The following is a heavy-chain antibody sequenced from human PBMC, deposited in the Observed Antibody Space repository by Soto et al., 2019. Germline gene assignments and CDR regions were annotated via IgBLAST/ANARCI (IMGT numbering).Heavy chain of an antibody. D-gene: IGHD3-3*01. CDR2: IYYSGST. CDR3: ARVGSYYDFWSGYPDY. Sequence: SETLSLTCTVSGGSISSGDYYWSWIRQPPGKGLEWIGYIYYSGSTYYNPSLKSRVTISVDTSKNQFSLKLSSVTAADTAVYYCARVGSYYDFWSGYPDYWGQGTLVTVSS. CDR1: GGSISSGDYY. V-gene: IGHV4-30-4*01. J-gene: IGHJ4*02.